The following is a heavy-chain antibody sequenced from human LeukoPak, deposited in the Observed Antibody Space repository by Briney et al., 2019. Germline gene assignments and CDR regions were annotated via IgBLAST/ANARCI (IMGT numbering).Heavy chain of an antibody. D-gene: IGHD6-19*01. V-gene: IGHV3-30*18. CDR3: AKDRQWLVLGWFDP. CDR2: ISYDGSNK. CDR1: GFTFSSYG. J-gene: IGHJ5*02. Sequence: GGSLRLSCAASGFTFSSYGMHWVRQAPGKGLEWVAVISYDGSNKYYADSVKGRFTISRDNSKNTLYLQMNSLRAEDTAVYYCAKDRQWLVLGWFDPWGQGTLVTVSS.